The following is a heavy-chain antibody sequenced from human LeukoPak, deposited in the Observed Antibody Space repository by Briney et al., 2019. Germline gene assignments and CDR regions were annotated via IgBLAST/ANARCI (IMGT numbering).Heavy chain of an antibody. J-gene: IGHJ3*02. CDR2: ISSSSSYI. CDR3: ASLPSYDTGDI. V-gene: IGHV3-21*01. Sequence: GALELSLATSGFPFSRYSMNLVRPAPGKGLEWVSSISSSSSYIYYADSVKGRFTISRDNAKNSLYLQMNSLRAEDTAVYYCASLPSYDTGDIWGQGTMVTVSS. D-gene: IGHD3-22*01. CDR1: GFPFSRYS.